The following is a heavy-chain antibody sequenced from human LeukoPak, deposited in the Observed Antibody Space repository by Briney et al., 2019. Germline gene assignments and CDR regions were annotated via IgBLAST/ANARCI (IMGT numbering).Heavy chain of an antibody. CDR1: GYTFTSYY. CDR3: AAYYYDSSGYYYQIDY. CDR2: INPSGGST. Sequence: ASVKVSCKASGYTFTSYYMHWVRQAPGQGLEWMGIINPSGGSTSYAQKFQGRVTITADKSTSTAYMELSSLRSEDTAVYYCAAYYYDSSGYYYQIDYWGQGTLVTVSS. V-gene: IGHV1-46*01. D-gene: IGHD3-22*01. J-gene: IGHJ4*02.